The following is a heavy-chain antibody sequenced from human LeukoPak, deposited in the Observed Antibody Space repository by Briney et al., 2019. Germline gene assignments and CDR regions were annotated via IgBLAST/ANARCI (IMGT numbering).Heavy chain of an antibody. D-gene: IGHD6-19*01. V-gene: IGHV4-34*01. Sequence: SETLSLTCAVSGGSFNGYSYTWIRQPPGKGLEWIGEIIHSGGTSYNPSLKSRLTISVDTSRKQFSLKLTSVTAADTALYFCARGHLAFRRVAGIFSWGRGTQVTVSS. CDR3: ARGHLAFRRVAGIFS. CDR2: IIHSGGT. J-gene: IGHJ5*02. CDR1: GGSFNGYS.